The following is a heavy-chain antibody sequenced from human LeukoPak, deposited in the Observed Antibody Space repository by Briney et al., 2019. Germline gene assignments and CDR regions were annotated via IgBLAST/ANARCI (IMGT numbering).Heavy chain of an antibody. Sequence: SSETLSLTCTVSCDSISRSGNHWGWIRQSPGKGLEWIGSLDYSGTTHYNPSLKSQFTISRDTSKNQVSLKVTSVSAADTAVYYCARQFSSSPIDTWGQGTMVTVSS. CDR1: CDSISRSGNH. D-gene: IGHD6-13*01. V-gene: IGHV4-39*01. CDR3: ARQFSSSPIDT. J-gene: IGHJ3*02. CDR2: LDYSGTT.